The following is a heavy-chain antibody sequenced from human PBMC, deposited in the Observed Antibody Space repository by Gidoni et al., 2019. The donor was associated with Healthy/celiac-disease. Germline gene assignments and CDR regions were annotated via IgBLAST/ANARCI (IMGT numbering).Heavy chain of an antibody. Sequence: EVQLLESGGGLVQPGGSLRLSCAASGFTFSSYAMNWVRQAPGRGLEWVSSMSGSGGSTSYADSVKGRVTISRDNSKNTLYLQMNSLRAEDTALYYCAKDFLTYSGDDTDYWGQGTLVSVSS. V-gene: IGHV3-23*01. CDR1: GFTFSSYA. J-gene: IGHJ4*02. CDR3: AKDFLTYSGDDTDY. CDR2: MSGSGGST. D-gene: IGHD5-12*01.